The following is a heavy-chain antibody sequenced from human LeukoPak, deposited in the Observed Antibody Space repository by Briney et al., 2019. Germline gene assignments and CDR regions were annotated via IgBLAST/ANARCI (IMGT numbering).Heavy chain of an antibody. J-gene: IGHJ5*02. CDR1: GFTFSSYS. Sequence: GSLRLSCAASGFTFSSYSMNWVRQPPGKGLEWIGEINHSGSTNYNPSLKSRVTISVDTSKNQFSLKLSSVTAADTAVYYCARVGDSSSSQGNWFDPWGQGTLVTVSS. CDR3: ARVGDSSSSQGNWFDP. CDR2: INHSGST. V-gene: IGHV4-34*01. D-gene: IGHD6-6*01.